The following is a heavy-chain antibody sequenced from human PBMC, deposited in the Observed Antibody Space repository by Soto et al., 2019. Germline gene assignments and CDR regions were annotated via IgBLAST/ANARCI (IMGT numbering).Heavy chain of an antibody. V-gene: IGHV3-30*03. Sequence: QVQLVESGGGVVQPGRSLRLSCAASGFTFSSYGMHWVRQAPGKGLEWVAVISYDGSNKYYADSVKGRFTISSDNSKNTLYLQMNSLRAEDTAVYYCATESHYDFWSGYLYYFDYWGQGTLVTVSS. CDR2: ISYDGSNK. CDR1: GFTFSSYG. D-gene: IGHD3-3*01. J-gene: IGHJ4*02. CDR3: ATESHYDFWSGYLYYFDY.